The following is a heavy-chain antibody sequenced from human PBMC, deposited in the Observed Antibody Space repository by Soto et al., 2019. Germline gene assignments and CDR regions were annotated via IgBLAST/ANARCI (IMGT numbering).Heavy chain of an antibody. CDR1: GFTFSSYG. V-gene: IGHV3-33*01. Sequence: PGGSLRLSCAASGFTFSSYGMHWVRQAPGKGLEWVAVIWYDGSNKYYADSVKGRFTISRDNSKNTLYLQMNSLRAEDTAVYYCARDGAAAAVGWNYYYMDVWGKGTTVTVSS. J-gene: IGHJ6*03. CDR2: IWYDGSNK. CDR3: ARDGAAAAVGWNYYYMDV. D-gene: IGHD6-13*01.